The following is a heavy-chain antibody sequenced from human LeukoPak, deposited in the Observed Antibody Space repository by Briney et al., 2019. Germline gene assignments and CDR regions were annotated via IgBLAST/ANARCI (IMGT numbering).Heavy chain of an antibody. J-gene: IGHJ4*02. CDR2: ISGSGGST. Sequence: PGGSLRLSCAASGFTFSSYAMSWVRQAPGKGLEWVSAISGSGGSTYYADSVKGRFTISRDNSKNTPYLQMNSLRAEDTAVYYCARDPYYYDSSGDYWGQGTLVTVSS. D-gene: IGHD3-22*01. V-gene: IGHV3-23*01. CDR3: ARDPYYYDSSGDY. CDR1: GFTFSSYA.